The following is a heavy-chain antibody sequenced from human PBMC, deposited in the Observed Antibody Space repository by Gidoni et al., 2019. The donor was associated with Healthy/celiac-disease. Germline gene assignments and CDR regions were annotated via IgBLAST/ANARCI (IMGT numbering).Heavy chain of an antibody. D-gene: IGHD2-2*01. CDR2: IYYSGST. CDR3: ARLLGYCSSTSCLNWFDP. CDR1: GGSISSSSYY. V-gene: IGHV4-39*01. Sequence: QLQLQESGPGLVKPSETLSITCTVSGGSISSSSYYWGWFRQPPGKGLEWIGSIYYSGSTYYNPSLKSRVTISVDTSKNQFSLKLSSVTAADTAVYYCARLLGYCSSTSCLNWFDPWGQGTLVTVSS. J-gene: IGHJ5*02.